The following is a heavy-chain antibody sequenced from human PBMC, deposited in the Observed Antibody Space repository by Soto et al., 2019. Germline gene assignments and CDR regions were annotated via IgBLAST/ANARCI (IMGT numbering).Heavy chain of an antibody. D-gene: IGHD2-15*01. J-gene: IGHJ5*02. CDR3: ARDRRYCSGGSCYSSWFDP. V-gene: IGHV4-31*03. Sequence: SETLSLTCTVSGGSISSGVYYWSWIRQHPGKGLEWIGYIYYSGSTYYNPSLKSRVTISVDTSKNQFSLKLSSVTAADTAVYYCARDRRYCSGGSCYSSWFDPWGQGTLVTVSS. CDR1: GGSISSGVYY. CDR2: IYYSGST.